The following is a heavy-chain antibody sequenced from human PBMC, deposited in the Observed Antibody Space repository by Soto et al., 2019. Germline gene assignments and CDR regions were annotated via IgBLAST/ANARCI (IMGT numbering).Heavy chain of an antibody. V-gene: IGHV1-24*01. CDR3: ATVVAGSYGYKGAYYYYYGMDV. CDR2: FDPEDGET. J-gene: IGHJ6*02. D-gene: IGHD5-18*01. CDR1: GYTLTELS. Sequence: ASVKVSCKVSGYTLTELSMHCVRQAPGKGLEWMGGFDPEDGETIYAQKFQGRVTMTEDTSTDTAYMELSSLRSEDTAVYYCATVVAGSYGYKGAYYYYYGMDVWGQGTTVTVSS.